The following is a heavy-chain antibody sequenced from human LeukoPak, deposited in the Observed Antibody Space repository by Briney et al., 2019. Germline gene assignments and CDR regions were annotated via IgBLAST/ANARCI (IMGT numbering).Heavy chain of an antibody. CDR3: ARLRYCSSTSCYTGWFDP. Sequence: GESLKISCKGSGYSFTSYWIGWVRPMPGIGLEWMGIIYPGDSDTRYSPSFQGQVTISADKSISTAYLQWSSLKASDTAMYYCARLRYCSSTSCYTGWFDPWGQGTLVTVSS. D-gene: IGHD2-2*02. V-gene: IGHV5-51*01. J-gene: IGHJ5*02. CDR2: IYPGDSDT. CDR1: GYSFTSYW.